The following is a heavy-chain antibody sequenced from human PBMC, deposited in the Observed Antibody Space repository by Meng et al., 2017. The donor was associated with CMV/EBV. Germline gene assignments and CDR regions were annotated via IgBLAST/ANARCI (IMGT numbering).Heavy chain of an antibody. CDR3: VRDGDSSNWPLDY. D-gene: IGHD6-13*01. CDR1: GFMFSDYG. CDR2: ILKDGSDK. J-gene: IGHJ4*02. Sequence: QVHLAESGGGLVQPGRSLRLSCAVSGFMFSDYGMHWVRQAPGKAPEWVAFILKDGSDKFYRDSVKGRFTISRDPGKNTLYLQMDSLRPEDTAIYYCVRDGDSSNWPLDYWGQGTLVTVSS. V-gene: IGHV3-30*03.